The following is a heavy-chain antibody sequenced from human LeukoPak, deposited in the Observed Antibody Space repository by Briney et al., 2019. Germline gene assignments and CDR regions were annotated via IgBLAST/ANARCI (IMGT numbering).Heavy chain of an antibody. Sequence: GGSLRLSCAASGFTFSSYSMNWVRQAPGKGLEWVSAISGSGGSTYYADSVKGRFTISRDNSKNTLYLQMNSLRAEDTAVYYCAKQTGAAPYYYYGMDVWGQGTTVTVSS. CDR1: GFTFSSYS. V-gene: IGHV3-23*01. CDR2: ISGSGGST. CDR3: AKQTGAAPYYYYGMDV. J-gene: IGHJ6*02. D-gene: IGHD7-27*01.